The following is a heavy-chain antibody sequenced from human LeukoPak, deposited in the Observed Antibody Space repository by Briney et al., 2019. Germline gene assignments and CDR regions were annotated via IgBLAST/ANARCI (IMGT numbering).Heavy chain of an antibody. CDR3: ARGGSSGSGFDY. Sequence: ASVKVSCKASGYTFTSYDINWVRQATGQGLEWMGWMKSNSGNTGYAQKFQGRVTMTRNTSISTAYMELSSLRSEDTAVYYCARGGSSGSGFDYWGQGTLVTVSS. CDR2: MKSNSGNT. CDR1: GYTFTSYD. J-gene: IGHJ4*02. V-gene: IGHV1-8*01. D-gene: IGHD3-22*01.